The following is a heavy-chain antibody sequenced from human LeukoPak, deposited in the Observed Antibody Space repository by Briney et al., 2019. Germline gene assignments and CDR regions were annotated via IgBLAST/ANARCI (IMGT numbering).Heavy chain of an antibody. D-gene: IGHD3-10*01. CDR3: ARQGYYGSGSYYTDAFDI. J-gene: IGHJ3*02. CDR2: IYPGDSDT. V-gene: IGHV5-51*01. Sequence: GESLKISCKGSGYSFTSYWIGWVRQMPGKGLEWTGIIYPGDSDTRYSPSFQGQVTISADKSISTAYLQWSSLKASDTAMYYCARQGYYGSGSYYTDAFDIWGQGTMVTVSS. CDR1: GYSFTSYW.